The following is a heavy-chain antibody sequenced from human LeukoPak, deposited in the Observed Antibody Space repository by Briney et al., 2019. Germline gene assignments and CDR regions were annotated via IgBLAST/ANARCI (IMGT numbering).Heavy chain of an antibody. J-gene: IGHJ6*04. Sequence: ASVKVSCKASGYTFTSYGISWVRQAPGQGLEWMGWISAYNGNTNYAQKLQGRVTMTTDTSTNTAYMELRSLRSDDTAVYYCARDCSSTSCPDHYGMDVWGKGTTVTVSS. V-gene: IGHV1-18*04. CDR2: ISAYNGNT. CDR3: ARDCSSTSCPDHYGMDV. CDR1: GYTFTSYG. D-gene: IGHD2-2*01.